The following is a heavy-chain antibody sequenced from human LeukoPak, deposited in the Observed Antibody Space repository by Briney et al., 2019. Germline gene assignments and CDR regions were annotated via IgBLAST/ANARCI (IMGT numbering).Heavy chain of an antibody. D-gene: IGHD4-23*01. V-gene: IGHV1-69*10. J-gene: IGHJ3*02. CDR1: GGTFISYA. CDR2: IIPIFGIA. CDR3: ARDEDYGGNSGAFDI. Sequence: GASVKVSCKASGGTFISYAISWVRQAPGQGLEWMGGIIPIFGIANYAQKFQGRVTITPDKSPSPAHMELSSLRSEDTAVYYCARDEDYGGNSGAFDIWGQGTMVTVSS.